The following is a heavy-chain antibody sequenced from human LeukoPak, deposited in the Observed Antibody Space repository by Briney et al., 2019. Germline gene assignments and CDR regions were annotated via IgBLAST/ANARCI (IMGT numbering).Heavy chain of an antibody. D-gene: IGHD6-13*01. J-gene: IGHJ6*04. CDR2: ISADNGNT. Sequence: ASVKVSCKASGYNFGIFGISWVRQAPGQGLEWMGWISADNGNTNYAQNLQGRVTMTTDTSTSTAYMELRSLRSGDTAVYYCASGAAAGTRYYYGMDVWGKGTTVTVSS. V-gene: IGHV1-18*01. CDR1: GYNFGIFG. CDR3: ASGAAAGTRYYYGMDV.